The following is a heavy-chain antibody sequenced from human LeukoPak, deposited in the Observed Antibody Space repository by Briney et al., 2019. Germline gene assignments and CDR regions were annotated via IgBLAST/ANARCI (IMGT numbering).Heavy chain of an antibody. V-gene: IGHV1-8*01. CDR3: ATAGSGSYYKEFDY. J-gene: IGHJ4*02. CDR2: MNPNSGNT. D-gene: IGHD3-10*01. Sequence: ASVKVSCKASGYTFTSYDINWMRQATGQGLEWMGWMNPNSGNTGYAQKFQGRVTMTRNTSISTAYMELSSLRSEDTAVYYCATAGSGSYYKEFDYWGQGTLVTVSS. CDR1: GYTFTSYD.